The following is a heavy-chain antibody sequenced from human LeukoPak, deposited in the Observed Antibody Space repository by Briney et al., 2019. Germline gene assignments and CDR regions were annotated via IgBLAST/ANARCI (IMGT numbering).Heavy chain of an antibody. Sequence: GGSLRLSCEASGFTFSNYGMHWVRQLPGNGLEWVSAISNDGVNTYQADSVKGRFTISRDNSKNTLYLQMNSLRAEDTAVYYCAKGVVVVPGSDYYGMDVWGHGTTVIVSS. V-gene: IGHV3-30*18. CDR3: AKGVVVVPGSDYYGMDV. J-gene: IGHJ6*02. CDR2: ISNDGVNT. D-gene: IGHD2-2*01. CDR1: GFTFSNYG.